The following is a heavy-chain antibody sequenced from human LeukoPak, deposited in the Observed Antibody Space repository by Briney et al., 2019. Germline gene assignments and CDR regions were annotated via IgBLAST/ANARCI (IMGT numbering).Heavy chain of an antibody. CDR2: IYYSGGT. J-gene: IGHJ4*02. Sequence: SETLSLTCTVSGGSISSGDYYWSWIRQPPGKGLEWIGYIYYSGGTYYNPSLKSRVTISVDTSKNQFSLKLSSVTATDTAVYYCAREKLTGDSDYWGQGTLVTVSS. CDR3: AREKLTGDSDY. D-gene: IGHD7-27*01. CDR1: GGSISSGDYY. V-gene: IGHV4-30-4*01.